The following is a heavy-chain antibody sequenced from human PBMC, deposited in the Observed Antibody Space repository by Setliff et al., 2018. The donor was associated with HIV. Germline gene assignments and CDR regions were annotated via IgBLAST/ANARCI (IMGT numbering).Heavy chain of an antibody. D-gene: IGHD6-6*01. V-gene: IGHV1-46*01. CDR1: GYTFTSYY. J-gene: IGHJ1*01. CDR2: TNPSSGST. CDR3: ASDPAPSSSASYFQH. Sequence: ASVKVSCKASGYTFTSYYMHWVRQAPGQGLEWMGITNPSSGSTTYAQKFQGRVTMTRDTSTSTVYMELSSLRSEDTAVYYCASDPAPSSSASYFQHWGQGTPVTVSS.